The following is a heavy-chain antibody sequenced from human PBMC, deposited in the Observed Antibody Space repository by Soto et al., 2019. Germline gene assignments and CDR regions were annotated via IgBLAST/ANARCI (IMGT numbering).Heavy chain of an antibody. J-gene: IGHJ4*02. Sequence: QVQLVESGGGVVQPGRSLRLLCAACIFILRDCGAHWVRQAPGKALEWVAVISYDGSNAYYADRVKGRFTISRENSMNTLYLQMSSLRTEDTAVYYCVKGEQWLVRGGYFDYWGQGTLVTVTS. CDR1: IFILRDCG. D-gene: IGHD6-19*01. CDR2: ISYDGSNA. V-gene: IGHV3-30*18. CDR3: VKGEQWLVRGGYFDY.